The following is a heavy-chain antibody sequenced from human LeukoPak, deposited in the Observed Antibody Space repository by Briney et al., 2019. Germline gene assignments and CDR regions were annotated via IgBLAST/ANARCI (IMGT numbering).Heavy chain of an antibody. CDR2: IYYSGST. J-gene: IGHJ4*02. V-gene: IGHV4-59*01. CDR3: ARGDYYDSSGYFDY. CDR1: GGSISSFY. D-gene: IGHD3-22*01. Sequence: SETLSLTCTVSGGSISSFYWSWIRQPPGKGLEWIGYIYYSGSTNYNPSLKSRVTISVDTSKNQFSLKLSSVTAADTAVYYCARGDYYDSSGYFDYWGQGTLVTVSS.